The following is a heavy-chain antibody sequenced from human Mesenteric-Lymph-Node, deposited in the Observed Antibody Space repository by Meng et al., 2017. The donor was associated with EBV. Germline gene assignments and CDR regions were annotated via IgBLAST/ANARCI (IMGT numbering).Heavy chain of an antibody. CDR2: IYWDDDK. V-gene: IGHV2-5*02. CDR1: GFSLSTSGVG. CDR3: AHRTSNCFDP. Sequence: QSTLKESGPTLVKPPQTLTPTCTFSGFSLSTSGVGVGWIRQPPGKALEWLALIYWDDDKRYSPSLKTRLTITKDTSENQVVLTMTNMDPVDAATYYCAHRTSNCFDPWGQGTLVTVSS. J-gene: IGHJ5*02.